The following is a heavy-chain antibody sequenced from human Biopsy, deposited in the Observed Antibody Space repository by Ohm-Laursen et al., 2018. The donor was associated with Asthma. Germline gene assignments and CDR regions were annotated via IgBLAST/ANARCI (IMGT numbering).Heavy chain of an antibody. CDR2: ISSSGSTI. CDR3: AREGVNYYDSSGYLEY. D-gene: IGHD3-22*01. CDR1: GFTFSDYY. V-gene: IGHV3-11*01. J-gene: IGHJ4*02. Sequence: SLRLSCAASGFTFSDYYMSWIRQAPGKGLEWVSYISSSGSTIYYADSVKGRFTISRDNAKNSLYLQMNSLRAEDTAMYYCAREGVNYYDSSGYLEYWGQGTLVTVSS.